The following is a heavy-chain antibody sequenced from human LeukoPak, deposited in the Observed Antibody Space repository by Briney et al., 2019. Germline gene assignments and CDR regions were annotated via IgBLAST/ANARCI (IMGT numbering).Heavy chain of an antibody. Sequence: PGGSLRLSCAASGFTFSSYYMSWVRQAPGKGLEWVANIKQDGSEKHYVDSVRGRFTISRDNAKNSLYLQMNSLRAEDTAVYYCARGRAVAGLFDYWGQGTLVTVSS. CDR2: IKQDGSEK. D-gene: IGHD6-19*01. V-gene: IGHV3-7*01. J-gene: IGHJ4*02. CDR3: ARGRAVAGLFDY. CDR1: GFTFSSYY.